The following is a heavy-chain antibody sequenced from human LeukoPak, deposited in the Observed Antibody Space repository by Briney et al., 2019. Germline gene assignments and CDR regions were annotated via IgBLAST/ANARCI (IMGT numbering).Heavy chain of an antibody. J-gene: IGHJ4*02. D-gene: IGHD1-26*01. CDR2: IRKTHNGYIT. CDR1: GFTFSDNF. V-gene: IGHV3-72*01. CDR3: TRDYGSYSFAF. Sequence: GGSLRLSCAASGFTFSDNFMDWVRQAPGKGLECVGRIRKTHNGYITEYPASVKGRFIVSRDDSKNLLYLQMNSLRTEDTAVYYCTRDYGSYSFAFWGQGTLVTVS.